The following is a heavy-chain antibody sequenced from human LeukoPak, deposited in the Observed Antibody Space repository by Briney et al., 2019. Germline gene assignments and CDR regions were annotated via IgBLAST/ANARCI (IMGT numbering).Heavy chain of an antibody. D-gene: IGHD3-22*01. J-gene: IGHJ4*02. Sequence: PSETLSLTCNVSGGSISSSSYYWAWIRQPPGKGLEWIGNIYYSGSTYYNPSLKSRVTISVDTSKNQFSLKLNSMTAADTAVYYCARCLRSNYQDSSGYLDFWGQGTLVTVSS. CDR3: ARCLRSNYQDSSGYLDF. CDR1: GGSISSSSYY. CDR2: IYYSGST. V-gene: IGHV4-39*01.